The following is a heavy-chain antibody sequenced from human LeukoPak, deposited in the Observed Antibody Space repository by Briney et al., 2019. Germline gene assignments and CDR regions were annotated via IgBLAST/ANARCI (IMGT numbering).Heavy chain of an antibody. V-gene: IGHV4-28*05. CDR1: CYSISSSNY. D-gene: IGHD4-17*01. Sequence: PSDTLSLTCAVSCYSISSSNYWAWIRQPPGKGLEWIGHIYYSGSIYYNPSLKSRVTMSVDTSKNQFSLKLSSVTAVDTAVYYCARKATTGPTKAAFDIWGQGTMVTVSS. CDR2: IYYSGSI. J-gene: IGHJ3*02. CDR3: ARKATTGPTKAAFDI.